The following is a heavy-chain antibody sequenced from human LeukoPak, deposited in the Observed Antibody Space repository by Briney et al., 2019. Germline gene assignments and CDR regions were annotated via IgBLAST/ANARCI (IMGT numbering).Heavy chain of an antibody. CDR2: IYPNGST. J-gene: IGHJ6*04. CDR3: ARDVRRALRFNNFYPYFGMDV. Sequence: SETLSLTCSVSGGPINFYWSWIRQSPGKGLEWMGCIYPNGSTSYNSPLKSRVTISLDTSKKQVSLMLKSVTAADTAVYYCARDVRRALRFNNFYPYFGMDVWGKGTTVIVST. D-gene: IGHD3-3*01. CDR1: GGPINFY. V-gene: IGHV4-59*01.